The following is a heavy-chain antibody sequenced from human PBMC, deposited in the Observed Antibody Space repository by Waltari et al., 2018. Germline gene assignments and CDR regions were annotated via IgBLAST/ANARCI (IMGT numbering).Heavy chain of an antibody. Sequence: EVQLVESGGVVVQPGGSLRLAFAAYGFTFDEFAMHWVRQAPGKGLEWVSLINWDGNSPYYADSVKGRFTISRDNSKNSVYLQMNSLRAEDTALYYCAKDWGDHGAFDIWGQGTMVTVSS. V-gene: IGHV3-43D*04. CDR1: GFTFDEFA. D-gene: IGHD2-21*02. J-gene: IGHJ3*02. CDR3: AKDWGDHGAFDI. CDR2: INWDGNSP.